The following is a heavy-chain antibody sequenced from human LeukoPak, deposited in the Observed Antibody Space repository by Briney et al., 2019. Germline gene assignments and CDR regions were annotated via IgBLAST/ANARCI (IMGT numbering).Heavy chain of an antibody. D-gene: IGHD3-10*01. J-gene: IGHJ4*02. Sequence: PSETLSLTCTVSGLSISSYYWSWIRRPPGKGLEWIGYIYNSGSTNYNPSLKSRVTISVDTSKNQFSLKLSSVTAADTAVYYCARGKDYYDSGSYYYENGFDYWGQGALVTVSS. CDR1: GLSISSYY. V-gene: IGHV4-59*01. CDR3: ARGKDYYDSGSYYYENGFDY. CDR2: IYNSGST.